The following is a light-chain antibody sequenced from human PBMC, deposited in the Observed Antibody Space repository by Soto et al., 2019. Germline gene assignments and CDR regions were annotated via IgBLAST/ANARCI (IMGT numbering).Light chain of an antibody. CDR3: QQYNSYSIT. V-gene: IGKV1-5*03. CDR1: QSISSW. CDR2: KAS. J-gene: IGKJ2*01. Sequence: DIQMTQSPSTLSASVGDRVTITCRASQSISSWLAWYQQKPGKAPKLLIYKASSLESGVPSRFSGCKSGTEFTLTISSLQPDDFATYYCQQYNSYSITFGQGTKLEIK.